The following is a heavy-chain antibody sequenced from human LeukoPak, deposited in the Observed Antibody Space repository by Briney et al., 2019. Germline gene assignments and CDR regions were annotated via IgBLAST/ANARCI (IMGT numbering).Heavy chain of an antibody. CDR3: ARVGLGNWNDYYFDY. CDR2: ISSSSSYI. Sequence: GGSLRLSCAASGFTFSSYSMNWVSQAPGKGLEWVSSISSSSSYIYYADSVKGRFTISRDNAKNSLYLQMNSLRAEDTAVYYCARVGLGNWNDYYFDYWGQGTLVTVSS. CDR1: GFTFSSYS. D-gene: IGHD1-1*01. V-gene: IGHV3-21*01. J-gene: IGHJ4*02.